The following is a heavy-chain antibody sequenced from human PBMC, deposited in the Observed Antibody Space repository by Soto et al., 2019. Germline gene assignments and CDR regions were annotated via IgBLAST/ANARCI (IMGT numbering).Heavy chain of an antibody. CDR1: GGSISSGDYY. CDR3: ARDTIVATIRYYYGMDV. D-gene: IGHD5-12*01. J-gene: IGHJ6*02. Sequence: QVQLQESGPGLVKPSQTLSLTCTVSGGSISSGDYYWSWIRQPPGKGLEWIGYIYYSGSTYYNPSLKSGVTLSVDTSKNQFSLKLSSVTAADTAVYYCARDTIVATIRYYYGMDVWGQGTTVTVSS. V-gene: IGHV4-30-4*01. CDR2: IYYSGST.